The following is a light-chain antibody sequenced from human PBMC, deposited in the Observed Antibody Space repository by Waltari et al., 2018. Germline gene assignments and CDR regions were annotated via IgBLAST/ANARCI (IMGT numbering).Light chain of an antibody. CDR1: ESVRRW. Sequence: ASESVRRWCAWARQKPGEAPKLLFYKESRLGSGVPSRFSGSGSGTELTLTISNLRPDDFATYYCQQYETYSPLTFGGGTKVEI. J-gene: IGKJ4*01. CDR2: KES. V-gene: IGKV1-5*03. CDR3: QQYETYSPLT.